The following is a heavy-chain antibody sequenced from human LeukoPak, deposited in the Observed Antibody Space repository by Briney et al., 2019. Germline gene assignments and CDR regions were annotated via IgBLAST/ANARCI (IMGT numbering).Heavy chain of an antibody. CDR2: IIPIFGTA. Sequence: SVKVSCKASGYTFTSYDINWVRQATGQGLEWMGRIIPIFGTANYAQKFQGRVTITTDESTSTAYMELSSLRSEDTAVYYCARGPRITIFGVADFDYWGQGTLVTVSS. CDR1: GYTFTSYD. CDR3: ARGPRITIFGVADFDY. V-gene: IGHV1-69*05. J-gene: IGHJ4*02. D-gene: IGHD3-3*01.